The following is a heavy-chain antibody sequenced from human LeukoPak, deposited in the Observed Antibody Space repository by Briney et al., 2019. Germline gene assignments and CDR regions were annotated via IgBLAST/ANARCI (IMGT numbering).Heavy chain of an antibody. Sequence: SETLSLTCAVYGGSFSGYYWSWIRQPPGKGLEWIGEINHSGSTNYNPSLKSRVTISVDTSKNQFSLKLSSVTAADTAVYYCARGEDGAGDYRPTYFDSWGQGTLVTVSS. J-gene: IGHJ4*02. CDR3: ARGEDGAGDYRPTYFDS. CDR2: INHSGST. V-gene: IGHV4-34*01. D-gene: IGHD4-17*01. CDR1: GGSFSGYY.